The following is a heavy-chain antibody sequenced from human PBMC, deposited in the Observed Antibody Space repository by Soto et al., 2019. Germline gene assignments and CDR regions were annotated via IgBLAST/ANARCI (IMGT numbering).Heavy chain of an antibody. J-gene: IGHJ3*01. D-gene: IGHD4-17*01. Sequence: QVQLQESGPGLVKPSETLSLTCTVSSGSIINYYWSWIRQPPGKGLEWIGFIYYSGRTNYNSFLKSRVNMSVDISRQQLSLNLTSMTAADTSVSYRPRRLTLATTTGDALDLKGQGTMVA. CDR1: SGSIINYY. CDR2: IYYSGRT. V-gene: IGHV4-59*01. CDR3: PRRLTLATTTGDALDL.